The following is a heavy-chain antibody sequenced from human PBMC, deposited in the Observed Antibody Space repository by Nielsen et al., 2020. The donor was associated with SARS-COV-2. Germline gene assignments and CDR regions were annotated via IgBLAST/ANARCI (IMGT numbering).Heavy chain of an antibody. CDR1: GFIFDDFG. CDR2: VSWNGGNT. D-gene: IGHD6-13*01. V-gene: IGHV3-20*04. J-gene: IGHJ6*02. CDR3: ARGYLAAPYYYGMDV. Sequence: GGSLRLSCAASGFIFDDFGMSWVRQTPGKGLEWVTGVSWNGGNTGYADSVKGRFTISRDNAKNSLYLQMNSLRVEDTGLYYCARGYLAAPYYYGMDVWGQGTKVTVSS.